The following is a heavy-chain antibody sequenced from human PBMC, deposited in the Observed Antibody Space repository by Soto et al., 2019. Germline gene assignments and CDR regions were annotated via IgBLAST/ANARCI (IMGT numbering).Heavy chain of an antibody. D-gene: IGHD6-19*01. CDR3: AKDWQQWFYDS. Sequence: QVQLVESGGGVVQPGRSLRLSCAASGFTFSSYGMHWVRQAPGKGLEWVAVISYDGSNKYYADSVKGRFTISRDNSKNTLYLQMNSLRAEDTAVYYCAKDWQQWFYDSWGQGTLVTVSS. CDR1: GFTFSSYG. J-gene: IGHJ4*02. V-gene: IGHV3-30*18. CDR2: ISYDGSNK.